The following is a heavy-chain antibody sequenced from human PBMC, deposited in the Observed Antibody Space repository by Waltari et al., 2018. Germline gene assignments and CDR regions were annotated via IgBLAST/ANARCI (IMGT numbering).Heavy chain of an antibody. CDR1: GFAFRHYG. V-gene: IGHV3-30*02. Sequence: QVQLVESGGGVVQPGGSLRLSCEASGFAFRHYGMHWVRQAPGKGLGWVAFIRYDGSDKYYAESVKGRFTISRDNSQNTVYLQMNSQREDETAVYYCWAVSDGFDLWGQGTRVTVSS. D-gene: IGHD6-19*01. CDR2: IRYDGSDK. J-gene: IGHJ3*01. CDR3: WAVSDGFDL.